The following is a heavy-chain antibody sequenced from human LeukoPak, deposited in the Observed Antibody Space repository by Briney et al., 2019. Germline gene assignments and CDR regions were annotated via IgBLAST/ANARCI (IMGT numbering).Heavy chain of an antibody. CDR2: IYYSGST. D-gene: IGHD3-10*01. V-gene: IGHV4-59*01. CDR1: GGSISSYY. J-gene: IGHJ4*02. Sequence: PSETLSLTCTVSGGSISSYYWSWIRQPPGKGLEWIGYIYYSGSTNYYPSLKSRVTISVDTSKNQFSLKLSSVTAADTAVYYCARLRDGFLWFGEQWGQGTLVTVPS. CDR3: ARLRDGFLWFGEQ.